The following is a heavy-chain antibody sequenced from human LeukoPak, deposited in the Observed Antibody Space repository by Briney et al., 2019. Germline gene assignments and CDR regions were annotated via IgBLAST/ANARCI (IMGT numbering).Heavy chain of an antibody. CDR3: ARPLYYYDSSGYYSGYYFDY. CDR1: GYTFTGYY. CDR2: INPNSGGT. Sequence: ASVKVSCKASGYTFTGYYMHWVRQAPGQGLEWMGWINPNSGGTNYAQKFQGRVTMTRDTSISTAYMELSRLRSDHTAVYYCARPLYYYDSSGYYSGYYFDYWGQGTLVTVSS. V-gene: IGHV1-2*02. D-gene: IGHD3-22*01. J-gene: IGHJ4*02.